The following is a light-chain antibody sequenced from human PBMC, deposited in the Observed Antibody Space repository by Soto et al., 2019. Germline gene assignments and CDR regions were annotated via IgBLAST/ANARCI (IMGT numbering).Light chain of an antibody. CDR1: QSVGTY. CDR2: DAS. CDR3: QQRTNWPPLT. J-gene: IGKJ4*01. V-gene: IGKV3-11*01. Sequence: EIVLTQSPATLSLSPGERATLSCRASQSVGTYLAWYQQKPGQAPRLLIYDASNRATGIPARFSGSGSGTDFTLTISGLEPEDFAVYYCQQRTNWPPLTFGGGTMVEIK.